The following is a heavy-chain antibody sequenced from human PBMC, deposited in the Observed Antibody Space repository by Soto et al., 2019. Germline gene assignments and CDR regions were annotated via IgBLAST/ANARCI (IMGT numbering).Heavy chain of an antibody. D-gene: IGHD5-18*01. V-gene: IGHV3-48*02. Sequence: PGGSLRLSCAASGFTFSSYSMNWVRQAPGKGLEWVSYISSSSSTIYYADSVKGRFTISRDNAKNSLHLQMNSLRDEDTAVYYCARYDRGYSYGAHFDYWGQGTLVTVSS. CDR2: ISSSSSTI. CDR3: ARYDRGYSYGAHFDY. CDR1: GFTFSSYS. J-gene: IGHJ4*02.